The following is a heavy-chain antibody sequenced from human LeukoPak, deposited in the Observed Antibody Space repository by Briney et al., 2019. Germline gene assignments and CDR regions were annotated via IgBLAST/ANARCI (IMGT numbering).Heavy chain of an antibody. Sequence: SETLSLTCTVSGGSFSSGSYYWGWLRQPPGKGLEWIGYIYYSGSTNYNPSLKSRVTISVDTSKNQFSLKLSSVTAADTAVYYCASLNGRLRGTTSEYFQHWGQGTLVTVSS. V-gene: IGHV4-61*01. D-gene: IGHD4-17*01. CDR1: GGSFSSGSYY. CDR3: ASLNGRLRGTTSEYFQH. CDR2: IYYSGST. J-gene: IGHJ1*01.